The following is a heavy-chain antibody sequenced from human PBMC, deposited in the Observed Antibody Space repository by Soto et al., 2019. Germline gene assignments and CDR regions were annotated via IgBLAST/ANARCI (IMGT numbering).Heavy chain of an antibody. V-gene: IGHV1-18*01. CDR2: ISAYNGNT. Sequence: ASVKVSCKASGYTFTSYGISWVRQAPGQGLEWMGWISAYNGNTNYAQKLQGRVTMTTDTSTSTAYMELRSLRSDDTAVYYCARVEQWLVQYYYYGMDVWGQGTTVTVSS. CDR1: GYTFTSYG. CDR3: ARVEQWLVQYYYYGMDV. J-gene: IGHJ6*02. D-gene: IGHD6-19*01.